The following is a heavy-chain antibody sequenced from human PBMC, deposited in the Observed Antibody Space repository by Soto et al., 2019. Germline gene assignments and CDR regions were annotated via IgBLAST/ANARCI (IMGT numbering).Heavy chain of an antibody. CDR3: ARDRSGSYFRQDPYYYYGMGV. J-gene: IGHJ6*02. V-gene: IGHV1-18*01. CDR1: GYTFTSYG. D-gene: IGHD1-26*01. Sequence: ASVKVSCKASGYTFTSYGISWVRQAPGQGLEWMGWISAYNGNTNYAQKLQGRVTMTTDTSTSTAYMELRSLRSDDTAVYYCARDRSGSYFRQDPYYYYGMGVWGQGTTVTVSS. CDR2: ISAYNGNT.